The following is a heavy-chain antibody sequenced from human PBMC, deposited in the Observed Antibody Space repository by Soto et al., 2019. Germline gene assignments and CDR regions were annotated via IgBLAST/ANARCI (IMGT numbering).Heavy chain of an antibody. V-gene: IGHV3-74*01. D-gene: IGHD3-10*01. CDR3: TRGPRPTSIGTGVF. Sequence: PGGSLRLSCETSGFIFKMYWMHWVRQVPGQGPQWVARITDDGSTTYYAASVEGRFTISRDNAKNALYLQMTSLRPDDTAVYYCTRGPRPTSIGTGVFWGQGTLVTVSS. CDR2: ITDDGSTT. J-gene: IGHJ4*02. CDR1: GFIFKMYW.